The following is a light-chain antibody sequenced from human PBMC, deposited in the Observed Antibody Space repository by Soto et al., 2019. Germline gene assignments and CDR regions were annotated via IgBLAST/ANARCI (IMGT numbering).Light chain of an antibody. V-gene: IGLV2-8*01. J-gene: IGLJ1*01. CDR2: EVS. Sequence: QSALTQPPSASGSHGQSVTISCTGTSSDVGGYYYVSWYQQHPGKAPKLMIYEVSKRPSGVPDRFSGSKSGNTASLTVSGLQAEDEADYYCSSYAGTNTPYVFGTGTKVTVL. CDR3: SSYAGTNTPYV. CDR1: SSDVGGYYY.